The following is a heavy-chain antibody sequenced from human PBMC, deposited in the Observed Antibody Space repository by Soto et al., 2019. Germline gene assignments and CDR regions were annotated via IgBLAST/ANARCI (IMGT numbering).Heavy chain of an antibody. V-gene: IGHV4-31*02. CDR3: ARGRGYYDSSGYPGRAFDI. J-gene: IGHJ3*02. CDR1: GGSISSGGYY. CDR2: IYYSGST. D-gene: IGHD3-22*01. Sequence: QVQLQESCPGLVKPSQTLSLTCTVSGGSISSGGYYWSWIRQHPGKGLEWIGYIYYSGSTYYNPSLKSRVTISVDTFKNQFSLKLSSVTAADTAVYYCARGRGYYDSSGYPGRAFDIWGQGTKVTV.